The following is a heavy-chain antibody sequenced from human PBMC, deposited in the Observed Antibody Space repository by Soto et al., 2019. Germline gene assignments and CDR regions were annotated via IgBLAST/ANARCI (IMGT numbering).Heavy chain of an antibody. Sequence: QVQLLQSGAEVKRPGSSVKVSCKASGGNFTNYGINWVRQAPGQGLEWMGGIIPILGTANYAQKFQGRVTITADEYTNTAHMELSRLRSEDTAVYYCARQLHKYSGSDTPCDHWGQGTLVTVSS. CDR1: GGNFTNYG. CDR2: IIPILGTA. J-gene: IGHJ4*02. D-gene: IGHD1-26*01. V-gene: IGHV1-69*11. CDR3: ARQLHKYSGSDTPCDH.